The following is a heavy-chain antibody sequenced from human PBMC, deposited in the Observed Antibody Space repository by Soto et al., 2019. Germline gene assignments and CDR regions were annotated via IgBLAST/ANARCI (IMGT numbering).Heavy chain of an antibody. Sequence: GGSLRLSCTASGFTFGDYAMSWFRQAPGKGLEWVGFIRSKAYGGTTEYAASVKGRFTISRDDSKSIAYLQMNSLKTEDTAVYYCTRVPGTPYGYSGYLPDYWGQGTLVTVSS. CDR2: IRSKAYGGTT. J-gene: IGHJ4*02. CDR3: TRVPGTPYGYSGYLPDY. CDR1: GFTFGDYA. D-gene: IGHD5-12*01. V-gene: IGHV3-49*03.